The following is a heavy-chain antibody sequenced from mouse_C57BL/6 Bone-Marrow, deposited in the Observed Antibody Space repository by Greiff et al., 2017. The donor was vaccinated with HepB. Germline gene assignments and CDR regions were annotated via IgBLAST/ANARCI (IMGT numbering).Heavy chain of an antibody. CDR2: IWSGGST. J-gene: IGHJ1*03. Sequence: VQLVESGPGLVQPSQSLSITCTVSGFSLTSYGVHWVRQSPGKGLEWLGVIWSGGSTDYNAAFISRLSISKDNSKSQVFFKMNSLQADDTAIYYCARERRSTVVADWYFDVWGTGTTVTVSS. CDR1: GFSLTSYG. V-gene: IGHV2-2*01. CDR3: ARERRSTVVADWYFDV. D-gene: IGHD1-1*01.